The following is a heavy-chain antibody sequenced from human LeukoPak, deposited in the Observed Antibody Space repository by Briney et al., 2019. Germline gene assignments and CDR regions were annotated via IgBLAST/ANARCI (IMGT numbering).Heavy chain of an antibody. CDR1: GFIFSDYS. J-gene: IGHJ4*02. V-gene: IGHV3-48*01. D-gene: IGHD2-2*01. CDR3: ARDTKYAFDN. CDR2: VGIDSGNT. Sequence: GGSLRLSCAASGFIFSDYSMNWVRQAPGKGLEWISYVGIDSGNTMYADSVKGRFTISGDRAKNSLYLQMDSLRVEDTAVYYCARDTKYAFDNWGQGTLVTVSS.